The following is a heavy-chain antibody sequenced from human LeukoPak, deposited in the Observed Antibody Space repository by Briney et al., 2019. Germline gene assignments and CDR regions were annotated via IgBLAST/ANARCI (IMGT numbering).Heavy chain of an antibody. CDR3: ARQVAKPLIKVGATPPFDY. CDR2: IYYSGST. J-gene: IGHJ4*02. CDR1: GGSISSSSYY. V-gene: IGHV4-39*01. Sequence: SETLSLTCTVSGGSISSSSYYWGWIRQPPGKRLEWIGSIYYSGSTYYNPSLKSRVTISVDTSKNQFSLKLSSVTAADTAVYYCARQVAKPLIKVGATPPFDYWGQGTLVTVSS. D-gene: IGHD1-26*01.